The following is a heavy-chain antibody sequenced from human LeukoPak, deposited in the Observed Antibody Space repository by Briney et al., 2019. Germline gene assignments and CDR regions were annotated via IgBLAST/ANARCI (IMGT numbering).Heavy chain of an antibody. Sequence: SDTLSLTCAVYGGSFSGYYWSWIRQPPGKGLEWIGEINHSGSTNYNPSLKSRVTISVDTSKNQFSLKLSSVTAADTAVYYCARGGYCSGGSCRNFYYWGQGTLVTVS. J-gene: IGHJ4*02. CDR3: ARGGYCSGGSCRNFYY. CDR1: GGSFSGYY. CDR2: INHSGST. D-gene: IGHD2-15*01. V-gene: IGHV4-34*01.